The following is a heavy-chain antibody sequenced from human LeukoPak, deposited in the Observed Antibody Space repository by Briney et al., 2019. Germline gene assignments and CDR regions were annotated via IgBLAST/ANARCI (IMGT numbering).Heavy chain of an antibody. CDR2: IYYSGST. V-gene: IGHV4-59*01. CDR3: ARVYDSSGYYSSFDP. CDR1: GGSISSYS. D-gene: IGHD3-22*01. Sequence: PSETLSLTCTVSGGSISSYSWSWIRQPPGKGLEWIGYIYYSGSTNYNPSLKSRVTISVDTSKNQFSLKLSSVTAADTAVYYCARVYDSSGYYSSFDPWGQGTLVTVSS. J-gene: IGHJ5*02.